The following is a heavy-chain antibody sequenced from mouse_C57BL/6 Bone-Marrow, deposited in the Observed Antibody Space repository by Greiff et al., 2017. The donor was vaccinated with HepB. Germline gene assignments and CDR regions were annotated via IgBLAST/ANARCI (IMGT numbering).Heavy chain of an antibody. CDR3: AFITTVVALDY. V-gene: IGHV6-3*01. CDR2: IRLKSDNYAT. J-gene: IGHJ2*01. D-gene: IGHD1-1*01. CDR1: GFTFSNYW. Sequence: EVQGVESGGGLVQPGGSMKLSCVASGFTFSNYWMNWVRQSPEKGLEWVAQIRLKSDNYATHYAESVKGRFTISRDDSKSSVYLQMNNLRAEDTGIYYCAFITTVVALDYWGQGTTLTVSS.